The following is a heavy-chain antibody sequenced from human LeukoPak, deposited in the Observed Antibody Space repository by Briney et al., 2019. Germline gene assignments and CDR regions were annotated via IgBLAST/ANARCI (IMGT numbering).Heavy chain of an antibody. D-gene: IGHD6-13*01. CDR2: MNPNSGNT. CDR1: GYTFTSYD. Sequence: GASVKVSCRASGYTFTSYDINWVRQATGQGLEWMGWMNPNSGNTGYAQKFQGRITMTRNTSISTAYMEPSSLTSEDTAVYYCARIAAAGNGRLNYWGQGTLVTVSS. J-gene: IGHJ4*02. CDR3: ARIAAAGNGRLNY. V-gene: IGHV1-8*01.